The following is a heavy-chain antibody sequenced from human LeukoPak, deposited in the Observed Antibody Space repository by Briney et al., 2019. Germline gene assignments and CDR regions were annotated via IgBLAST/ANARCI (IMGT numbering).Heavy chain of an antibody. CDR2: ISYDGSNK. CDR3: ARAPPETYSAVGGY. Sequence: GGSLRLSCAASRFTFSNYGMHWVRQAPGKGLEWVAVISYDGSNKYYADSVKGRFTISRDNSKNTLYLQMNSLRAEDTAVYYCARAPPETYSAVGGYWGQGTLVTVSS. V-gene: IGHV3-30*03. J-gene: IGHJ4*02. CDR1: RFTFSNYG. D-gene: IGHD5-18*01.